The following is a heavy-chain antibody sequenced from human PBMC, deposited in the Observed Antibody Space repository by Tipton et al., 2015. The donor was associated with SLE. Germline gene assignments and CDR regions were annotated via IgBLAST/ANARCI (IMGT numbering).Heavy chain of an antibody. J-gene: IGHJ4*02. CDR2: IYYSGTT. CDR3: ARAYGSSYSHFDH. Sequence: LRLSCAVYDGSLTDYWWTWIRQPPGKGLEWIGYIYYSGTTNSNPSLKSRVTISVDTSKNQFSLKLTSVTAADTAVYYCARAYGSSYSHFDHWGQGTLVPVSS. V-gene: IGHV4-59*01. CDR1: DGSLTDYW. D-gene: IGHD3-22*01.